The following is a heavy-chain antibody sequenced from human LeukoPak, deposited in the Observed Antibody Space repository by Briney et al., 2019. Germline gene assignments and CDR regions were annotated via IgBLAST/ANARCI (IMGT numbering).Heavy chain of an antibody. CDR1: GGSIRGYY. CDR3: ARGGGSYWGIYFDY. D-gene: IGHD1-26*01. Sequence: PAETLSLTCSVSGGSIRGYYWSWIRQPPGKGLEWIGCAYYDGSTNNNPSLKSRATVSLETSKNQFFLNLRSVTAADTAVYYCARGGGSYWGIYFDYWGQGNLVTVSS. CDR2: AYYDGST. V-gene: IGHV4-59*01. J-gene: IGHJ4*02.